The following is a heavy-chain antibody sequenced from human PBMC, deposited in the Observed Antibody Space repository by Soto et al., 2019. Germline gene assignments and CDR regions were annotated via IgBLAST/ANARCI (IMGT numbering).Heavy chain of an antibody. Sequence: GGSLRLSCAASGFTFSNAWMNWVRQAPGKGLEWVGRIKSKTDGGTTDYAAPVKGRFTISRDDSKNTLYLQMNSLKTEDTAVYYCTTSSNSPYDYVWGSPGDGRYYFEYWGQGTLVTVSS. CDR2: IKSKTDGGTT. CDR3: TTSSNSPYDYVWGSPGDGRYYFEY. D-gene: IGHD3-16*01. V-gene: IGHV3-15*07. CDR1: GFTFSNAW. J-gene: IGHJ4*02.